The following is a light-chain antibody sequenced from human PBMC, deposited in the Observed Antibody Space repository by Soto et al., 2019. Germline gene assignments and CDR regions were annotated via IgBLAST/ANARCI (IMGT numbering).Light chain of an antibody. V-gene: IGKV3-15*01. CDR2: DVS. CDR1: QGVTTN. J-gene: IGKJ5*01. CDR3: QQYNNWPFS. Sequence: MKQSPSTLSVSPGERATLSCRAGQGVTTNFAWYQQKSGQSPRLLIYDVSIRATGVPARFSGTGSETDFTLTISGLQSEDSAVYFCQQYNNWPFSFGQGTRLEI.